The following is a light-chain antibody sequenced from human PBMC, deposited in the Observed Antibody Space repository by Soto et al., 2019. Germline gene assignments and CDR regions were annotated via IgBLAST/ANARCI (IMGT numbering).Light chain of an antibody. CDR2: DAS. Sequence: DIQMTQSPSSLSASVGDRVTITCQASQDISNYLNWYQQKPGKAPKLLIYDASNLETGVPSRFSGSGSGTDFTLTVSSLQPEDFAIYFCQQSYSTPWTFGHGTKVEIK. J-gene: IGKJ1*01. CDR3: QQSYSTPWT. CDR1: QDISNY. V-gene: IGKV1-33*01.